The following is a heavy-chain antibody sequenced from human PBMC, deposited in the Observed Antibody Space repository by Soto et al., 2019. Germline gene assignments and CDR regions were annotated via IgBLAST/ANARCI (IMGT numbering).Heavy chain of an antibody. CDR2: IYHSGST. CDR1: GGSISSSNW. CDR3: ARDLTYDSSGYYAFDI. D-gene: IGHD3-22*01. V-gene: IGHV4-4*02. J-gene: IGHJ3*02. Sequence: SETLSLTCAVSGGSISSSNWWSWVRQPPGKGLEWIGEIYHSGSTNYNPSLKSRVTISVDKSKNQFSLKLSSVTAADTAVYYCARDLTYDSSGYYAFDIWGQGTMVTVS.